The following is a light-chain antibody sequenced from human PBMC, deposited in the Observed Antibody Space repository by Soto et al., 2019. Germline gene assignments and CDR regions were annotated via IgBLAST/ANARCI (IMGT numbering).Light chain of an antibody. CDR1: SSDVDNSKY. CDR3: SSSADSNNLEVV. Sequence: QSALTQPPSASGSPGQSVTISCTGTSSDVDNSKYVSWYQQHPGKAPKLMIYEVIKRPSGVPDRFSGSKSGNMASLTVSGLQAEDEADYYCSSSADSNNLEVVFGGGTQLTVL. CDR2: EVI. J-gene: IGLJ2*01. V-gene: IGLV2-8*01.